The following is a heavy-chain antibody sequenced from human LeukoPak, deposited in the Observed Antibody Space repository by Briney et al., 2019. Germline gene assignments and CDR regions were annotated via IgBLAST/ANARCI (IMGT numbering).Heavy chain of an antibody. CDR2: ISWNSGSI. CDR1: GFTFDDYA. Sequence: GGSLRLSCAASGFTFDDYAMHWVRQAPGKGLEWVSGISWNSGSIGYADSVKGRFTISRDNSKNTVYLQMNSLRAEDTAVYYCARDHVIKQAPPGYWGQGTLVTVSS. D-gene: IGHD3-10*01. J-gene: IGHJ4*02. CDR3: ARDHVIKQAPPGY. V-gene: IGHV3-9*01.